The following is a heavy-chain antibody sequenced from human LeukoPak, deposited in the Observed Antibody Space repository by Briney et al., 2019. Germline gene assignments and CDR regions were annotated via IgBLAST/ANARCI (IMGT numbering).Heavy chain of an antibody. D-gene: IGHD6-13*01. CDR3: AKDSAAVGGPTTD. CDR2: ISGSGGIT. CDR1: GFTFSSYT. Sequence: GGSLRLSCAASGFTFSSYTMSWVRKAPGKGKEWVSLISGSGGITYYADSVKGRFTISRDNYKNTLYLQMDSLRAEDTAVYYCAKDSAAVGGPTTDWGQGTLVTVSS. V-gene: IGHV3-23*01. J-gene: IGHJ4*02.